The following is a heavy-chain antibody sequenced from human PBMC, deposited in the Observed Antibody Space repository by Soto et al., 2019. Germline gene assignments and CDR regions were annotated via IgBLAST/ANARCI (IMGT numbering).Heavy chain of an antibody. CDR2: ISYDGSNN. Sequence: QVQLVESGGGVVQPGRSLRLSCAASGFTFSSYAMHWVRQAPGKGLEWVAVISYDGSNNYYADSVKGRFTISRDNSENTLYLQMTSLRAEDTAVYYCAREGIMITFGGVVATGYFDYWGQGTLVTVSS. CDR1: GFTFSSYA. J-gene: IGHJ4*02. CDR3: AREGIMITFGGVVATGYFDY. V-gene: IGHV3-30-3*01. D-gene: IGHD3-16*02.